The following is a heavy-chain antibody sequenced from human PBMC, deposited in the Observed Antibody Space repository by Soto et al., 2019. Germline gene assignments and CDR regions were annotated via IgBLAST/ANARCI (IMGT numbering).Heavy chain of an antibody. V-gene: IGHV1-69*12. D-gene: IGHD2-21*01. J-gene: IGHJ2*01. CDR2: IIPIFGTA. Sequence: QVQLVQSGAEVKKPGSSVKVSCKASGGTFGSYAISWVRQAPGQGLEWMGGIIPIFGTANYAQKFQGRVTITADESTSTAYMELSSLRSEDTTVYYCARGLSVGGGVPSFDLWGRGTLVTVSS. CDR1: GGTFGSYA. CDR3: ARGLSVGGGVPSFDL.